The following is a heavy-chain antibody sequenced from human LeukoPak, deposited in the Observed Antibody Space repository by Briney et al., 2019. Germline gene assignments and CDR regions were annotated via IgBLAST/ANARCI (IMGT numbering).Heavy chain of an antibody. CDR3: ARTNALDI. V-gene: IGHV4-59*12. CDR1: GGSISSYY. CDR2: IFYSGRT. J-gene: IGHJ3*02. Sequence: SETLSLTCTVSGGSISSYYWSWIRQPPGKGLEWIGCIFYSGRTYYNPSLESRVTISVDTSKNQFSLRLSSVTAADTAVYYCARTNALDIWGQGTKVTVSS.